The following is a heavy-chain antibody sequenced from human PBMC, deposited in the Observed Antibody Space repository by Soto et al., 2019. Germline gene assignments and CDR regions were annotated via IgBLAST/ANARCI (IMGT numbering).Heavy chain of an antibody. CDR3: AHRHEVVDHNWFDP. CDR1: GFSLSTIGVG. Sequence: SGPTLVNPTQTLTLTCTFSGFSLSTIGVGVGWIRQPPGKALEWLALIYWDDDKRYSPSLKSRLTITKDTSKNQVVLTMTNMDPVDTATYYCAHRHEVVDHNWFDPWGQGTLVTVSS. CDR2: IYWDDDK. J-gene: IGHJ5*02. D-gene: IGHD2-2*01. V-gene: IGHV2-5*02.